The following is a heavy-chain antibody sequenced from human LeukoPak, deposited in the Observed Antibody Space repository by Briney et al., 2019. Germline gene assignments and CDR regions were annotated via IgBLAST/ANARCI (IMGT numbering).Heavy chain of an antibody. J-gene: IGHJ4*02. CDR3: ARIRYGSGDY. V-gene: IGHV3-7*01. D-gene: IGHD3-10*01. CDR2: IKQDGSGK. Sequence: PGGSPRLSCAASGFTFSSYWMSWVRQAPRKGLEWVANIKQDGSGKYYVDSVKGRVTISRDNAKNSLYLQMNSLRAEDTAVYYCARIRYGSGDYWGQGTLVTVSS. CDR1: GFTFSSYW.